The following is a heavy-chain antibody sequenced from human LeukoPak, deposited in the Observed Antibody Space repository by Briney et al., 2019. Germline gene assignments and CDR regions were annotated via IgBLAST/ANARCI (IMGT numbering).Heavy chain of an antibody. CDR3: TRAVAGHPD. CDR1: GVPFSNYY. D-gene: IGHD6-19*01. Sequence: PSETLSLTCAVSGVPFSNYYWSWVRQSPRQGLEWIGEINHSGYTNYNPSLKSQVTMSIDTSKNQFSLKLTSVTAADAGVYYCTRAVAGHPDWGQGTLVTVSS. V-gene: IGHV4-34*01. CDR2: INHSGYT. J-gene: IGHJ4*02.